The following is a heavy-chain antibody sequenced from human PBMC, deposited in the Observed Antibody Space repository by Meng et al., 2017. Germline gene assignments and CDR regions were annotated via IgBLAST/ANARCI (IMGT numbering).Heavy chain of an antibody. Sequence: QVQLQEPAQGLVRPSQTLSLTCTVSGGSISSGHYYWSWIRQPPGKGLEWIGYIYYSGSTHYNPSLKSRVIISLDTSKNQFSLKLSSVTAADTAVYYCARRGADYGAFDPWGQGTLVTVSS. CDR1: GGSISSGHYY. CDR2: IYYSGST. D-gene: IGHD4/OR15-4a*01. CDR3: ARRGADYGAFDP. J-gene: IGHJ5*02. V-gene: IGHV4-30-4*01.